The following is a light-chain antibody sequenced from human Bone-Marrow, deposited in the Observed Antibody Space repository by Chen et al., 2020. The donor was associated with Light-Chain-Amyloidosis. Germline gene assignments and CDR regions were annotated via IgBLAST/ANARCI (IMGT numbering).Light chain of an antibody. CDR1: SSDIGGYNY. CDR3: SSYTTTSAPLI. Sequence: QSALTQPASVSGSPGQSITISCTGTSSDIGGYNYVFWYQQHPGRAPKLMIYDVTNRPSGVSKRFSGSKSGNTASLTISGLQAEDEADYYCSSYTTTSAPLIFGGGTKLTVL. CDR2: DVT. V-gene: IGLV2-14*03. J-gene: IGLJ2*01.